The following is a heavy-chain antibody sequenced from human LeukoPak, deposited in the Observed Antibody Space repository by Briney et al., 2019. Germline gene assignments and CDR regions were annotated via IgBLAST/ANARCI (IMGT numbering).Heavy chain of an antibody. J-gene: IGHJ4*02. CDR2: ISAYNGNT. D-gene: IGHD2-15*01. CDR1: GYTFTSYG. CDR3: ARVGIYCSGGSCYRAHFDY. V-gene: IGHV1-18*01. Sequence: ASVKVSCKASGYTFTSYGISWVRQAPGQGLEWMGWISAYNGNTNYAQKLQGRVTMTTDTSTSTAYMELRSLRSVDTAVYYCARVGIYCSGGSCYRAHFDYWGQGTLVTVSS.